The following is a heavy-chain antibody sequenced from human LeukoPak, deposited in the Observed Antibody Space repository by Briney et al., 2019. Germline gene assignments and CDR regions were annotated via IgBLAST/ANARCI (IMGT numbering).Heavy chain of an antibody. Sequence: PGGSLRLSCTTSGFIFGDYAMSWFRQAPGKGLEWVGHTRNKANNYATEYAASVKGRFTISRDDSRNSVCLQMNSLKTEDTAVDXCTRWRSGTSDWGQGTLVTVSS. D-gene: IGHD4-23*01. CDR2: TRNKANNYAT. CDR1: GFIFGDYA. J-gene: IGHJ4*02. V-gene: IGHV3-72*01. CDR3: TRWRSGTSD.